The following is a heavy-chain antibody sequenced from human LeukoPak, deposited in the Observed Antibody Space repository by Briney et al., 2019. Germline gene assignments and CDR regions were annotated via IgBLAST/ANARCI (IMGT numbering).Heavy chain of an antibody. CDR2: INPNSGGT. CDR1: GYTFTGCY. V-gene: IGHV1-2*02. D-gene: IGHD6-6*01. CDR3: WQLVRAGYYGMDV. J-gene: IGHJ6*02. Sequence: ASVKVSCKASGYTFTGCYMHWVRQAPGQGLEWMGWINPNSGGTNYAQKFQGRVTMTRDTSISTAYMELSRLRSGDTAVYYCWQLVRAGYYGMDVWGQGTTVTVSS.